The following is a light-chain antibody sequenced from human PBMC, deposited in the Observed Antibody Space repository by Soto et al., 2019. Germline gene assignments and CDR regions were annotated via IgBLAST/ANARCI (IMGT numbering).Light chain of an antibody. J-gene: IGKJ1*01. CDR1: QSISSN. V-gene: IGKV3-15*01. CDR3: QQYYNWPQRT. CDR2: GAS. Sequence: EIVMTQSPVTLSVSPGERATLSCRASQSISSNLAWYQLKPGLAPRLLVYGASTRATGIPARFSGSGSGTDFTLTISSLQSEDFAVYYCQQYYNWPQRTFGQGTKVDIK.